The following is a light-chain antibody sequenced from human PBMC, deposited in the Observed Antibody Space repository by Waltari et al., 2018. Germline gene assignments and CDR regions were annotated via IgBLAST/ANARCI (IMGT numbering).Light chain of an antibody. CDR1: SGHSSYA. Sequence: QLVLTQSPSASASLGASVKLTCTLSSGHSSYAIAWHQQQPEKGPRYLMKLNSDGSHSKGDGIPDRFSGSSSGAECYLTISSLQSEDEADYYCQTWGTSVVFGGGTKLTVL. CDR2: LNSDGSH. V-gene: IGLV4-69*01. CDR3: QTWGTSVV. J-gene: IGLJ2*01.